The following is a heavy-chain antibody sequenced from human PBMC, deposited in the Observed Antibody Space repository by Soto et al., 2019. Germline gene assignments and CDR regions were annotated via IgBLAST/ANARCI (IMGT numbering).Heavy chain of an antibody. Sequence: QAQLVQSGAEVRKPGASVKVSCKASGYTFTTYDINXVRQAPGQGLEWLGWMDPNSGSTGYAQNFQGRITMTRNISRNTAHMELSSLQSEDTAVYYCARERKFDFWRKGLDVWGQGTTVTVSS. V-gene: IGHV1-8*01. D-gene: IGHD3-3*01. CDR1: GYTFTTYD. CDR2: MDPNSGST. J-gene: IGHJ6*02. CDR3: ARERKFDFWRKGLDV.